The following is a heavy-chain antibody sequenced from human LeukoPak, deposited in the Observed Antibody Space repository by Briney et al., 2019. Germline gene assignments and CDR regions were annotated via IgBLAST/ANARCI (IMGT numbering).Heavy chain of an antibody. CDR2: ISGSGGST. J-gene: IGHJ5*02. Sequence: GGSLRLSCAASGFTFSSYAMGWVRQVPGKGLEWVSAISGSGGSTYYADSVKGRFTISRDNSKNTLYLQMNSLRAEDTAVYYCAKLGIVVVVAATTWFDPWGQGTLVTVSS. D-gene: IGHD2-15*01. V-gene: IGHV3-23*01. CDR3: AKLGIVVVVAATTWFDP. CDR1: GFTFSSYA.